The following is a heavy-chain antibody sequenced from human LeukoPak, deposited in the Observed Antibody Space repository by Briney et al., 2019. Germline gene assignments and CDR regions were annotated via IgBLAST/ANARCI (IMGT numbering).Heavy chain of an antibody. J-gene: IGHJ6*02. V-gene: IGHV1-18*01. CDR1: GFTFGAFG. Sequence: ASVRVSCKASGFTFGAFGIIWVRQAPGQGLEWVGCISGYIAAANYAQKFQDRVTMTTDRSTNTAYLELVSLRPDDTAVYYCGRGIDSYYYGVDVWGQGTTVTVSS. D-gene: IGHD3-10*01. CDR2: ISGYIAAA. CDR3: GRGIDSYYYGVDV.